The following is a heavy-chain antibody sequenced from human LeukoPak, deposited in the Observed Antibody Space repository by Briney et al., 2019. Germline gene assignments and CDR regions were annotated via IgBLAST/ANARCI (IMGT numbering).Heavy chain of an antibody. CDR2: IYYSGST. D-gene: IGHD3-10*01. V-gene: IGHV4-59*01. CDR3: ARDGWSYGSGSYSYYYMDV. Sequence: PSETLSLTCTVSGGSISSYYWSWIRQPPGKGLEWIGYIYYSGSTNYNPSLKSRVTISVDTSQNQFSLKLSSVTAADTAVYYCARDGWSYGSGSYSYYYMDVWGKGTTVTISS. J-gene: IGHJ6*03. CDR1: GGSISSYY.